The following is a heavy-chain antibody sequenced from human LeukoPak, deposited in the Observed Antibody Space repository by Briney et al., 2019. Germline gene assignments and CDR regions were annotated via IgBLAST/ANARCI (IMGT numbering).Heavy chain of an antibody. J-gene: IGHJ4*02. CDR1: GGAVNSGTYY. CDR3: ARVRHSGTYYGVY. Sequence: SETLSLTCTVSGGAVNSGTYYWTWIRQPPGKGLEWIGYMYFNGSTNFNPTLKSRVTISVDTSKNQVSLKLGSVTAADTAVYFCARVRHSGTYYGVYWGQGALVTVSS. V-gene: IGHV4-61*01. CDR2: MYFNGST. D-gene: IGHD1-26*01.